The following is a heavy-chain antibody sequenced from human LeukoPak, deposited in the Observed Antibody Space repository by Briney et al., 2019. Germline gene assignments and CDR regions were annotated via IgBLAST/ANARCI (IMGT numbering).Heavy chain of an antibody. CDR2: INQDASEI. J-gene: IGHJ4*02. D-gene: IGHD6-13*01. V-gene: IGHV3-7*01. CDR1: RFAFSNYW. CDR3: ARDRHINSWSNDRFDY. Sequence: GGSLRLSCAASRFAFSNYWMAWVRQAPGKGLEWVGNINQDASEINYVDSVKGRFTISRVNAENSLYLQMNSLRAEDTAIYFCARDRHINSWSNDRFDYWGQGALVTVSS.